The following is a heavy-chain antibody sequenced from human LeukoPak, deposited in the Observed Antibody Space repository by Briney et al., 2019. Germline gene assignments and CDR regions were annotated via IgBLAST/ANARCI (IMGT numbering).Heavy chain of an antibody. CDR3: ARAGYYDVSGDRLYYLEN. CDR2: LNPRGGSQ. D-gene: IGHD3-16*01. CDR1: GYTFTSYG. Sequence: GASVKVSCKASGYTFTSYGISWVRQAPGQGLEWVGILNPRGGSQTFAQKFQGRVTVTTDTSTSTVYLELSSLRSDDTAVYYCARAGYYDVSGDRLYYLENWGQGTPVTVSS. V-gene: IGHV1-46*01. J-gene: IGHJ4*02.